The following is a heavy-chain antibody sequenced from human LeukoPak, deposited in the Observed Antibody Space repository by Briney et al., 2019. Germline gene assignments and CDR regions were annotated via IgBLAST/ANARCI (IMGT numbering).Heavy chain of an antibody. D-gene: IGHD3-3*01. Sequence: GGSLRLSCAASGFTFSSYGMSWVRQAPGKGLEWVSAISGSGGSTYYADSVKGRFTISRDNSKNTLYLQMNSLRAEDTAVYYCAKKPSRAFLECFDYWGQGTLVTVSS. CDR1: GFTFSSYG. CDR2: ISGSGGST. CDR3: AKKPSRAFLECFDY. J-gene: IGHJ4*02. V-gene: IGHV3-23*01.